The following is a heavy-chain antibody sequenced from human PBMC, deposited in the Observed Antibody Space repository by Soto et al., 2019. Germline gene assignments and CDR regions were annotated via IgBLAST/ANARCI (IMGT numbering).Heavy chain of an antibody. Sequence: GSLRLSCAASGFTFSDYYMSWIRQAPGKGLEWVSYISSSGSTIYYADSVKGRFTISRDNAKNSLYLQMNSLRAEDTAVYYCARVLGSITTNWFDPWGQGTLVTVSS. CDR1: GFTFSDYY. J-gene: IGHJ5*02. CDR3: ARVLGSITTNWFDP. CDR2: ISSSGSTI. V-gene: IGHV3-11*01. D-gene: IGHD3-10*01.